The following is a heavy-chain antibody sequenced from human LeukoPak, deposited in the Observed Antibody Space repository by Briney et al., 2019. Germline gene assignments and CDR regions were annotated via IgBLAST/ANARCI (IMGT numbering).Heavy chain of an antibody. J-gene: IGHJ4*02. V-gene: IGHV4-59*01. CDR1: DGSISSYC. CDR3: TRDSSNVAVD. D-gene: IGHD2/OR15-2a*01. CDR2: ICSSGNS. Sequence: SETLSLTRTVSDGSISSYCGSWIRQPPGKGLEWIGYICSSGNSNYNPSLNSRVSMAIDTSKNQFTLRLSSVTAADTAIYYCTRDSSNVAVDWGQGTLVTVSP.